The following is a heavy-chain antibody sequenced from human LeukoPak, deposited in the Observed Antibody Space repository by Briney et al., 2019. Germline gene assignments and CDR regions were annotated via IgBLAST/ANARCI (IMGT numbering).Heavy chain of an antibody. CDR1: GFTFSNAW. CDR3: ARGADYDILTGYMDV. CDR2: ISSSSIYI. J-gene: IGHJ6*03. D-gene: IGHD3-9*01. Sequence: TGGSLRLSCAASGFTFSNAWMSWFRQPPGKGLDWVSSISSSSIYIYYADSVKGRFTISRANAKNSLFLQMNSLRAEDTAVYYCARGADYDILTGYMDVWGKGTTVTVSS. V-gene: IGHV3-21*01.